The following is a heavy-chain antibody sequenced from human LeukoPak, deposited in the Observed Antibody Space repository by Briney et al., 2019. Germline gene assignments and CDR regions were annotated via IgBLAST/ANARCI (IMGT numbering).Heavy chain of an antibody. V-gene: IGHV3-20*04. J-gene: IGHJ4*02. Sequence: GGSLRLSCAASGFTFYDYGMSWVRQAPGKGLEWVSGINWNGGSTGYADSVKGRFTISRDNAKNSLYLQMNSLRAEDTALYYCARVGYFDWLVSFDYWGQGTLVTVSS. CDR2: INWNGGST. CDR1: GFTFYDYG. CDR3: ARVGYFDWLVSFDY. D-gene: IGHD3-9*01.